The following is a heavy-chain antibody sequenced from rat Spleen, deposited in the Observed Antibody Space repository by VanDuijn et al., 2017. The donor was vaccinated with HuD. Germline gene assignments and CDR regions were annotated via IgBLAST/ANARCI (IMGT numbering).Heavy chain of an antibody. J-gene: IGHJ2*01. CDR1: GFNFSDYY. CDR2: INYDGSRT. CDR3: ARSVFDY. V-gene: IGHV5-29*01. Sequence: EVQLVESDGGLVQPGRSLKLSCAASGFNFSDYYMAWVRQAPTKGLEWVATINYDGSRTDYRDSVKCRFTNSRDNAKRTLYLQMDSLRSEDTATYYCARSVFDYWGQGVMVTVSS.